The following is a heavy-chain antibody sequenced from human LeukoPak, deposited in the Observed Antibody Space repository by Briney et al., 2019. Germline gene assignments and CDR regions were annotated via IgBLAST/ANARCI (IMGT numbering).Heavy chain of an antibody. CDR1: GYSFTSYW. CDR3: ARRPPPYSSSNYGVDV. V-gene: IGHV5-51*01. D-gene: IGHD6-6*01. CDR2: IYPGDSDT. Sequence: GESLKISCKGSGYSFTSYWIGWVRQMPGKGLKWMGIIYPGDSDTRYSPSFQGQVTISADKSISTTYLQWSSLKASDTAMYYCARRPPPYSSSNYGVDVWGQGTTVTVSS. J-gene: IGHJ6*02.